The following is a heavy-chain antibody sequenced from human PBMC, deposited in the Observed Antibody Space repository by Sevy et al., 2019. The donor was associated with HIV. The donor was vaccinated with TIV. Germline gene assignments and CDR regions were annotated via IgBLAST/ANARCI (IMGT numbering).Heavy chain of an antibody. J-gene: IGHJ4*02. CDR3: ARGGGYCGGDCYSIDY. Sequence: GGSLRLSCKASGFSFTDFWMQWVRQVPGKGPEWVANINQDGSEMYYVDSVKGRFTISRDNSKDTLFLQMNSLTPEDTAVYYCARGGGYCGGDCYSIDYWGQGALVTVSS. V-gene: IGHV3-7*01. CDR1: GFSFTDFW. D-gene: IGHD2-21*02. CDR2: INQDGSEM.